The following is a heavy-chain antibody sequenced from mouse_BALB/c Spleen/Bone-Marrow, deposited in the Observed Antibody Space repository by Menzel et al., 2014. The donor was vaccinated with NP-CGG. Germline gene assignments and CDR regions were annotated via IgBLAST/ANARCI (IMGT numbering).Heavy chain of an antibody. V-gene: IGHV1-9*01. J-gene: IGHJ4*01. CDR2: ILPGSGST. Sequence: VQLQQSGAELMKPGASVKISCKATGYTFSSYWIEWVKQRPGHGLEWIGEILPGSGSTNYNEKFKGKATFTADTSSNAAYMQLSSLTSEDSAVYYCGNYYAMDYWGQGTSVTVSS. CDR3: GNYYAMDY. CDR1: GYTFSSYW.